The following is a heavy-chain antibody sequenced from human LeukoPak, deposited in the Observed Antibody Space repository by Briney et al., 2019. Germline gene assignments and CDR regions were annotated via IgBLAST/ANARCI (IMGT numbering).Heavy chain of an antibody. J-gene: IGHJ4*02. CDR3: AKSSYCSSTSCYLPLDY. CDR1: GFTFSSYG. D-gene: IGHD2-2*01. Sequence: GGSLRLSCAASGFTFSSYGMHWVRQAPGKGLEWVAFMRFDGSTKYYADSVKGRYTISRDNSENTLYLQMNSLRAEDTAVYYCAKSSYCSSTSCYLPLDYWGQGTLVSVSS. V-gene: IGHV3-30*02. CDR2: MRFDGSTK.